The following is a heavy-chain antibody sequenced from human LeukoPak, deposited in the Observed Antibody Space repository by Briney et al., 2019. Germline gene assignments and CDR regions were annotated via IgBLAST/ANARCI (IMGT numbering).Heavy chain of an antibody. CDR1: GGTFSSYA. J-gene: IGHJ6*03. Sequence: ASVKVSCKASGGTFSSYAISWVRQVPGQGLEWMGGIIPIFGTANYAQKFQGRVTITADESTSTAYMELSSLRSEDTAVYYCARGGGSGSYYNPGLSYMDVWGKGTTVTISS. D-gene: IGHD3-10*01. CDR2: IIPIFGTA. CDR3: ARGGGSGSYYNPGLSYMDV. V-gene: IGHV1-69*13.